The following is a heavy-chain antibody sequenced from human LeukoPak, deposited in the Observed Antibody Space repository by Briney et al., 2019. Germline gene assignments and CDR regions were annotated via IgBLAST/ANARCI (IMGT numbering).Heavy chain of an antibody. Sequence: PSQTLFLTCTVSGGSISSADYYWSWIRQPPGKGLEWIGYIYYSGNTYYNPSLKSRVTISVDRSKNQFSLKQSSVTAADTAVYYCARATITMAVGVPADAFDSWAQGTMVTVSS. D-gene: IGHD3-22*01. CDR2: IYYSGNT. J-gene: IGHJ3*02. CDR1: GGSISSADYY. CDR3: ARATITMAVGVPADAFDS. V-gene: IGHV4-30-4*08.